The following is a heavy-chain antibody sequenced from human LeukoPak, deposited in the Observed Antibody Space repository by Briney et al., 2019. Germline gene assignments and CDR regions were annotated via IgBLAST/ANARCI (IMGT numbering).Heavy chain of an antibody. D-gene: IGHD3-22*01. CDR1: GFTFSSYG. CDR2: ISYDGSNK. CDR3: AKGYYDSSEAFDI. J-gene: IGHJ3*02. V-gene: IGHV3-30*18. Sequence: GGSLRLSCAASGFTFSSYGMHWVRQAPGKGLEWVAVISYDGSNKYYADSVKGRFTISRDNSKNTLYLQMNSLRAEDTAVYYCAKGYYDSSEAFDIWGQGTMVTVSS.